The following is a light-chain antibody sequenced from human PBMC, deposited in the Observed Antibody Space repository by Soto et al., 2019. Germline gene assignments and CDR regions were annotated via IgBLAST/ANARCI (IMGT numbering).Light chain of an antibody. Sequence: IVLTQSPVSLSLSPWERATLSCMASESIGRSLAWYQQRPGQAPRLLIYDASNRATGIPARFSGSGSGTEFTLTISSLQSEDFAVYCCQQYNNWPQTFGQGTKAHIK. CDR3: QQYNNWPQT. CDR2: DAS. CDR1: ESIGRS. V-gene: IGKV3D-15*01. J-gene: IGKJ1*01.